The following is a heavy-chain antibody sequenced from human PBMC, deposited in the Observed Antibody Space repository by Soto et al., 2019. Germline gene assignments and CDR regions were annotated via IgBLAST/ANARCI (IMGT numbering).Heavy chain of an antibody. V-gene: IGHV3-30-3*01. J-gene: IGHJ4*02. CDR2: ISYDGSDK. CDR3: ARGGGFGRADCYKGGIDY. Sequence: QVQLVESGGGVGQPGRSLRLSCAASGFTFSPYTMHWVRQTPGKGLEWVAVISYDGSDKNYADSVRGRFTISRDNSKNTRFWQMNSLRADAPARYYGARGGGFGRADCYKGGIDYWGQGALVAVAS. D-gene: IGHD2-21*02. CDR1: GFTFSPYT.